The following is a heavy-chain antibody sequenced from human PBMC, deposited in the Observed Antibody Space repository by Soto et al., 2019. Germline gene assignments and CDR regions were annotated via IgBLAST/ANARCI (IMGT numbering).Heavy chain of an antibody. V-gene: IGHV1-18*01. CDR1: GYTFTSYG. D-gene: IGHD2-2*01. CDR2: ISAYNGNT. J-gene: IGHJ4*02. CDR3: ARAIGTVVPAAMLRNVPFDY. Sequence: QVQLVQSGAEVKKPGASVKVSCKASGYTFTSYGISWVRQAPGQGLEWMGWISAYNGNTNYAQKLQGRVTMTTDTSTSTAYMELRSLRSDDTAVYYCARAIGTVVPAAMLRNVPFDYWGQGTLVTVSS.